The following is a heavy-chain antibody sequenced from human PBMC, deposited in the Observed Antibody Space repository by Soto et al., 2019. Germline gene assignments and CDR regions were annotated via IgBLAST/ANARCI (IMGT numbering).Heavy chain of an antibody. CDR3: AKDIGFQQHLFVFDN. Sequence: QVQLVQSGAEVKKPGSSVKVSCKASGGPFSNYAFSWVRQAPGQGLEWMGGILPIFTTATYAHKFQDRVTITADKSPSTVYMDLSSLRSEDTALYYCAKDIGFQQHLFVFDNWGQGTLVTVSS. V-gene: IGHV1-69*06. CDR2: ILPIFTTA. J-gene: IGHJ4*02. D-gene: IGHD6-13*01. CDR1: GGPFSNYA.